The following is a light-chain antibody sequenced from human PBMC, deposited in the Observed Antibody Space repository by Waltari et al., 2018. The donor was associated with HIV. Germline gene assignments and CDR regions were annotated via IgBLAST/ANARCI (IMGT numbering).Light chain of an antibody. CDR2: KNY. CDR3: TGWEASLNEYV. J-gene: IGLJ1*01. CDR1: SSNIGNDN. Sequence: QSVLTQPPSASGTPGQRVTISCSGSSSNIGNDNVYWYQQLPGTAPKLLIYKNYQRPSGVPDRCAGAKSGTSASLAISGLRSEDEADYYCTGWEASLNEYVFGSGTKVTVL. V-gene: IGLV1-47*01.